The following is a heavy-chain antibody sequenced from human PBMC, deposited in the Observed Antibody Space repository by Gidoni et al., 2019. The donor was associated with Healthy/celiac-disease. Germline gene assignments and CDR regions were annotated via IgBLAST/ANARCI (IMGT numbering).Heavy chain of an antibody. J-gene: IGHJ6*02. Sequence: QVQLQQWGAGLLQPSETLSLTCAVYGGSFSGYYWSWIRQPPGKGLEWIGEINHSGSTNYNPSLKSRVTISVDTSKNQFSLKLSAVTAADTAVYYCARRRGYSGYDSGKYGMDVWGQGTTVTVSS. V-gene: IGHV4-34*01. D-gene: IGHD5-12*01. CDR3: ARRRGYSGYDSGKYGMDV. CDR2: INHSGST. CDR1: GGSFSGYY.